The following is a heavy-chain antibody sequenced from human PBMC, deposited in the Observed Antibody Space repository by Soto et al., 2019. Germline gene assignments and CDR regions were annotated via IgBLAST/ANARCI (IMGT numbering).Heavy chain of an antibody. CDR1: GFTFSSYS. D-gene: IGHD4-17*01. Sequence: HPGGSLRLSCAASGFTFSSYSMNWVRQAPGKGLVWVSRINSEGGNANYADSVKGRFTISRDNAKNTLYLQMNSLRPEDTAVYYCARSMTTMTIDWFDPWGQGTQVTVSS. J-gene: IGHJ5*02. CDR2: INSEGGNA. CDR3: ARSMTTMTIDWFDP. V-gene: IGHV3-74*01.